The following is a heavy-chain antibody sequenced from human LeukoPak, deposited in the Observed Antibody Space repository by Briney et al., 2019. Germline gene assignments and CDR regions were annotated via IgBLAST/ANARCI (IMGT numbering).Heavy chain of an antibody. CDR1: GFTFSSYS. CDR3: TRQEPLGYCSGGSCWDYYYYGMDV. D-gene: IGHD2-15*01. J-gene: IGHJ6*02. V-gene: IGHV3-48*01. Sequence: PGGSLRLSCAASGFTFSSYSMNWVRQAPGKGLEWVSYISSSSTIYYADSVKGRFTISRDNAKNSLYLQMNSLRAEDTAVYYCTRQEPLGYCSGGSCWDYYYYGMDVWGQGTTVTVSS. CDR2: ISSSSTI.